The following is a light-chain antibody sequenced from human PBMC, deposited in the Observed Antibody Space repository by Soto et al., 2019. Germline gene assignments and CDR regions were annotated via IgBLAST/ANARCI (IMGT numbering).Light chain of an antibody. J-gene: IGKJ5*01. Sequence: DIQMTQSPSSLSASVGDRVTITCRASQGIYNYLAWYQQKPGKAPKLLIYAASTLEAGVPSRFSGSGSGTDFTLTISRLQPEDVATYYCHKYNSALLTFGQGTRREIK. CDR3: HKYNSALLT. CDR2: AAS. V-gene: IGKV1-27*01. CDR1: QGIYNY.